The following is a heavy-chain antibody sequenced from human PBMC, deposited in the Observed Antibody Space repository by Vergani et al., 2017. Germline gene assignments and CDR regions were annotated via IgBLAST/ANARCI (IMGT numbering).Heavy chain of an antibody. D-gene: IGHD1-26*01. CDR1: GGSISSYY. CDR3: ARHVLEGARDL. V-gene: IGHV4-59*01. Sequence: QVQLQESGPGLVKPSETLSLTCTVSGGSISSYYWSWIRQPPGKGLEWIGYIYYSGSTNYNPSLKSRVTISVDTSKNQFSLKLSSVTAADTAVYYCARHVLEGARDLWGRGTLVTVSS. CDR2: IYYSGST. J-gene: IGHJ2*01.